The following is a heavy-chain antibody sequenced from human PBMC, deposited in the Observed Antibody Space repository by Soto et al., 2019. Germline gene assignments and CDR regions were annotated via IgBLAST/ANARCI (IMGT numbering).Heavy chain of an antibody. Sequence: QVQLVQSGAEVKKPGSSVKVSCKASGGTFSSYAISWVRQAPGQGLEWMGGIIPIFGTANYAQKFQGRVTITAHESTSTAYMELSSLRSEDTAVYYCARDNVIHGSYGRGWFDPWGQGTLVTVSS. V-gene: IGHV1-69*12. CDR2: IIPIFGTA. CDR1: GGTFSSYA. J-gene: IGHJ5*02. CDR3: ARDNVIHGSYGRGWFDP. D-gene: IGHD1-26*01.